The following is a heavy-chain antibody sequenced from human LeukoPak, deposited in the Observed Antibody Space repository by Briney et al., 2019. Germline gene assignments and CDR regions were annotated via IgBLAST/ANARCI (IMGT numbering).Heavy chain of an antibody. CDR1: EFTFSSYG. CDR2: ISYDGSNK. CDR3: AKSGIEAAGSLVYFDY. D-gene: IGHD6-13*01. V-gene: IGHV3-30*18. J-gene: IGHJ4*02. Sequence: GGPLRLSCAASEFTFSSYGMHWVRQAPGKGLECVAIISYDGSNKYYTDSVKGRFTISRDNSKNTLYLQMNSLRAEDTAVYYCAKSGIEAAGSLVYFDYWGQGTLVTASS.